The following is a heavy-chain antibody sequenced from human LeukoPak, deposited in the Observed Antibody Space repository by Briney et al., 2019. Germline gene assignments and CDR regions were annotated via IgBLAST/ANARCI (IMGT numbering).Heavy chain of an antibody. CDR2: MIHSGST. Sequence: SETLSLTCAVYGGSFSGYSWSWIRQPPGKGLEWVGEMIHSGSTNYNPSLKSRVTISVDTSKNQFSLKVNSVTAADTAVYYCARSMVLIAAAGKGFDYWGQGTLVTVSS. D-gene: IGHD6-13*01. CDR1: GGSFSGYS. J-gene: IGHJ4*02. CDR3: ARSMVLIAAAGKGFDY. V-gene: IGHV4-34*12.